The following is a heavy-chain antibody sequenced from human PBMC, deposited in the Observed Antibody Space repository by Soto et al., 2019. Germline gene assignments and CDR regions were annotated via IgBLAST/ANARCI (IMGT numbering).Heavy chain of an antibody. CDR2: ISSSSSYI. V-gene: IGHV3-21*01. D-gene: IGHD1-20*01. J-gene: IGHJ6*02. CDR1: GFTFSSYS. Sequence: PGGSLRLSCAASGFTFSSYSMNWVRQAPGKGLEWVSSISSSSSYIYYADSVKGRFTISRDNAKNSLYLQMNSMRAEDTAVYYCARGVTGTYYYYYGMDVWGQGTTVTV. CDR3: ARGVTGTYYYYYGMDV.